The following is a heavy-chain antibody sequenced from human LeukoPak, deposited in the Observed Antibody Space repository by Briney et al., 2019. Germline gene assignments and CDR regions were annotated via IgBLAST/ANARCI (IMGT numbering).Heavy chain of an antibody. J-gene: IGHJ4*02. CDR2: MYHSGDT. Sequence: SETLSLTCSLSDYSISTGYYWGWIRQPPGKGLEWIGSMYHSGDTYYNPSLKSRVTISVDTSKKQFSLKLSSVTAADTAVYYCARRYDFWSGYPPPLDYWGQGTLVTVSS. V-gene: IGHV4-38-2*02. CDR3: ARRYDFWSGYPPPLDY. CDR1: DYSISTGYY. D-gene: IGHD3-3*01.